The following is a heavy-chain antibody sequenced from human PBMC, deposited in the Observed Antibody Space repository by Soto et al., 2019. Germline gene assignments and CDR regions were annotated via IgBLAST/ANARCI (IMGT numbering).Heavy chain of an antibody. CDR1: GGSSSSYY. J-gene: IGHJ5*02. CDR3: AREVYSSGPNWFDP. V-gene: IGHV4-59*01. CDR2: IYYSGST. Sequence: SETLSLTCTVSGGSSSSYYWSWIRQPPGKGLEWIGYIYYSGSTNYNPSLKSRVTISVDTSKNQFSLKLSSVTAADTAVYYCAREVYSSGPNWFDPWGQGTLVTVSS. D-gene: IGHD6-19*01.